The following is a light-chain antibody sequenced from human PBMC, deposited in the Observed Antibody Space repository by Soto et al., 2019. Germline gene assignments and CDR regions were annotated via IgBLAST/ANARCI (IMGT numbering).Light chain of an antibody. V-gene: IGKV3-15*01. CDR3: QQYTYWYT. CDR2: GAS. J-gene: IGKJ2*01. Sequence: EIVMTQSPAILSVSPGERATLSCRASQSVSSNLAWYQQKPGQAPRLLIYGASTRATGIPARFSGSGSGTEFTLTISSLQSEDFAVYYCQQYTYWYTFGQGTKLEIK. CDR1: QSVSSN.